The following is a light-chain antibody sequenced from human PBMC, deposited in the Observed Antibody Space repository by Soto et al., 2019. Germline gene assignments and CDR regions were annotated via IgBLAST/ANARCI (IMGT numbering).Light chain of an antibody. CDR1: QSISSY. J-gene: IGKJ4*01. V-gene: IGKV1-39*01. Sequence: DIQMTQSPSSLSASVGDRVTITCRASQSISSYLNWYQQKPGKAPKLLIYAASSLQSGAPSRFSGSGSGTDFTLTISSLQPEDFATYYGQQCYSTLLTFGGGTKVEIK. CDR3: QQCYSTLLT. CDR2: AAS.